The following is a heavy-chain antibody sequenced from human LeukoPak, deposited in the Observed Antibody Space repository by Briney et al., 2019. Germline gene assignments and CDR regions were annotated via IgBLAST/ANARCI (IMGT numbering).Heavy chain of an antibody. CDR3: AREEQQLGGGYFDY. CDR2: IYSGGST. Sequence: GGSLRLSCAASGFTVSSNYVSWVRQAPGKGLEWVSVIYSGGSTYYADSVKGRFTISRDNSKNTLYLQMNSLRAEDTAVYYCAREEQQLGGGYFDYWGQGTLVTVSS. CDR1: GFTVSSNY. D-gene: IGHD6-13*01. V-gene: IGHV3-66*01. J-gene: IGHJ4*02.